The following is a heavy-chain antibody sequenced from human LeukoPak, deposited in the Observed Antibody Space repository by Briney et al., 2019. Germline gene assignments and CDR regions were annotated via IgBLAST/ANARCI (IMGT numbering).Heavy chain of an antibody. CDR3: ARETPHQIAPPGHFDY. Sequence: PGGSLRLSCAASGFTFSTHAMSWVRQAPGRGLEWVSATGGSGGSTYYADSVKGRFTISRDNSKNTLYLQMNSLRVEDTAVYYCARETPHQIAPPGHFDYWGQGTLVTVSS. D-gene: IGHD2-21*01. V-gene: IGHV3-23*01. J-gene: IGHJ4*02. CDR2: TGGSGGST. CDR1: GFTFSTHA.